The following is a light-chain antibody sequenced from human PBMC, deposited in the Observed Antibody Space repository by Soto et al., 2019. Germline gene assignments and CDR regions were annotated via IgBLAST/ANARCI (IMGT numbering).Light chain of an antibody. Sequence: DIQMTQTPSSLSASVGDRVTITCQASQDITNYLNWYQQKPGRAPRLLLYDASSLETGVPSRFSGSGSGTDFTLTISSLQPEDVATYYCQHYDHLPITFGQGTLLEI. V-gene: IGKV1-33*01. CDR3: QHYDHLPIT. CDR2: DAS. J-gene: IGKJ5*01. CDR1: QDITNY.